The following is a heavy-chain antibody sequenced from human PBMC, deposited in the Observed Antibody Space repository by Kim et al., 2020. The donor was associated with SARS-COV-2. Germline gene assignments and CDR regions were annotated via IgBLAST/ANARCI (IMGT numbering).Heavy chain of an antibody. V-gene: IGHV3-23*01. CDR3: AKDGRESALNHWWGPRVGSYYYYGMDV. CDR2: ISGSGGST. CDR1: GFTFSSYA. D-gene: IGHD2-8*02. J-gene: IGHJ6*02. Sequence: GGSLRLSCAASGFTFSSYAMSWVRQAPGKGLEWVSAISGSGGSTYYADSVKGRFTISRDNSKNTLYLQMNSLRAEDTAVYYCAKDGRESALNHWWGPRVGSYYYYGMDVWGQGTTVTVSS.